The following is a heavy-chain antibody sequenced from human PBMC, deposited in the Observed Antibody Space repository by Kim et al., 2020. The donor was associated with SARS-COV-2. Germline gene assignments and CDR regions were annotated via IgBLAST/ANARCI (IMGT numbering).Heavy chain of an antibody. Sequence: GGSLRLSCTASGFTFSDTYMSWVRQAPGKGLEWVGRIKSRADGGTTECAAPVKDRFTISRDDSTKTMYLQMNSLRIEDTAVYYCMPVVEVVVTSPFRGQGSLVSVSS. CDR1: GFTFSDTY. CDR3: MPVVEVVVTSPF. CDR2: IKSRADGGTT. J-gene: IGHJ4*02. V-gene: IGHV3-15*01. D-gene: IGHD2-15*01.